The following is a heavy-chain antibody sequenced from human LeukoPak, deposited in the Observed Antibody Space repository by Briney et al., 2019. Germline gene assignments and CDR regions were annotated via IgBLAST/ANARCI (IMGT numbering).Heavy chain of an antibody. CDR2: ISYDGSNK. J-gene: IGHJ3*02. V-gene: IGHV3-30*19. CDR1: GFSFNTYG. CDR3: ARVFLAVEAFDI. Sequence: GGSLRLSCAASGFSFNTYGMHWVRQAPGKGLEWVAVISYDGSNKYYADSVKGRFTISRDNSKNTLYLQMNSLRAEDTAVYYCARVFLAVEAFDIWGQGTMVTVSS. D-gene: IGHD6-19*01.